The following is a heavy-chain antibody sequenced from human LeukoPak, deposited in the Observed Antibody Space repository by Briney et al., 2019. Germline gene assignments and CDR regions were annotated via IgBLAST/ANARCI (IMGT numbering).Heavy chain of an antibody. CDR2: ISPNSGGT. CDR1: GYTFTGYY. J-gene: IGHJ3*02. CDR3: AISIVVVPAAKADAFVI. D-gene: IGHD2-2*01. V-gene: IGHV1-2*02. Sequence: ASVKVSCKASGYTFTGYYMHWVRQAPGQGLEWMGWISPNSGGTNYAQKFQGRVTMTRDTSISTAYVELSRLRSDDTAVYYCAISIVVVPAAKADAFVIWGQGTMVTVSS.